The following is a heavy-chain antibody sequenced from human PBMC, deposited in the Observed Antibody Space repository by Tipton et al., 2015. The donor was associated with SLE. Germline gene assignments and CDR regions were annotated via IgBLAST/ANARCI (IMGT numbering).Heavy chain of an antibody. Sequence: TLSLTCTVSGDSITTDSDYWGWIRQPPGKGLEWIGEINENGRATYNPSLKSRVTISVGTSRNQLSLNLRSATAADTAVYYCARHEATPGTAGWFFDLWGRGTLVTVSS. D-gene: IGHD1-26*01. CDR3: ARHEATPGTAGWFFDL. CDR1: GDSITTDSDY. J-gene: IGHJ2*01. CDR2: INENGRA. V-gene: IGHV4-39*01.